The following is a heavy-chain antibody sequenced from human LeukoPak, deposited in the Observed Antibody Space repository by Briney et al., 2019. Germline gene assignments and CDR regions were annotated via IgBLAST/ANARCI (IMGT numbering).Heavy chain of an antibody. Sequence: GESLRLSCAASGFTFSGSAMHWVRQASGKGLEWVGRIRSKANSYATAYAASVKGRFTISRDDSKNTAYLQMNSLKTEDTAVYYCTRRGCSGGSCYPGGRLDPWGQGTLVTVSS. CDR1: GFTFSGSA. CDR3: TRRGCSGGSCYPGGRLDP. D-gene: IGHD2-15*01. CDR2: IRSKANSYAT. V-gene: IGHV3-73*01. J-gene: IGHJ5*02.